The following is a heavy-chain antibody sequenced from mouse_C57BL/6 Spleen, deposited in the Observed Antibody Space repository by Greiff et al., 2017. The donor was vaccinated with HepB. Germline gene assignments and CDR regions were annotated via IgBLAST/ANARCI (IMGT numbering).Heavy chain of an antibody. CDR3: ARRGVLRTGDYFDY. Sequence: EVHLVESGGGLVKPGGSLKLSCAASGFTFSSYAMSWVRQTPEKRLEWVATISDGGSYTYYPDNVKGRFTISRDNAKNNLYLQMSHLKSEDTAMYYCARRGVLRTGDYFDYWGQGTTLTVSS. CDR2: ISDGGSYT. D-gene: IGHD1-1*01. J-gene: IGHJ2*01. CDR1: GFTFSSYA. V-gene: IGHV5-4*01.